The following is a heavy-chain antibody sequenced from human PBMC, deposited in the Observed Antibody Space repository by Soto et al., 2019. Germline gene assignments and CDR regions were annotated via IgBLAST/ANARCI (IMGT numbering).Heavy chain of an antibody. CDR2: IRSKAYGGTT. D-gene: IGHD5-18*01. J-gene: IGHJ6*02. V-gene: IGHV3-49*04. CDR3: TRVNVDTAMGLRGMGV. CDR1: GFTVGDYA. Sequence: AGGSLRLSCTASGFTVGDYAMSWVSQAPGKGLEWVGFIRSKAYGGTTEYAASVKGRFTISRDDSKSIAYLQMNSLKTEDTAVYYCTRVNVDTAMGLRGMGVCGQGTTVTVSS.